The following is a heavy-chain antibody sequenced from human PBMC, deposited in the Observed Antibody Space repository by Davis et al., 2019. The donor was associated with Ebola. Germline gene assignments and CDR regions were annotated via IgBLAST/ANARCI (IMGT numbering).Heavy chain of an antibody. CDR1: GGSISTRSYF. V-gene: IGHV4-61*05. Sequence: PSETLSLTCTVSGGSISTRSYFWGWLRQSPGKGLEWIGYIYYSGSTSYNPSLKSRVTISVDRSKNQFSLNLRSVTAADTAVYYCTKVYIRTTTLNPTAWFDPWGQGTLVTVSS. D-gene: IGHD4-17*01. CDR2: IYYSGST. J-gene: IGHJ5*02. CDR3: TKVYIRTTTLNPTAWFDP.